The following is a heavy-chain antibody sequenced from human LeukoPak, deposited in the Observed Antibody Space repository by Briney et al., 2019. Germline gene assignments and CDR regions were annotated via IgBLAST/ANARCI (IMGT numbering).Heavy chain of an antibody. CDR2: VSSSSSTI. CDR3: ALHPYSSGWYSGY. Sequence: GGSLRLSCAASGFTFSNYSMNWVRQAPGKGLEWVSYVSSSSSTIYYADSVKGRFTISRDNAKNSLYLQMNSLRAEDTAVYYCALHPYSSGWYSGYWGQGTLVTVSS. CDR1: GFTFSNYS. J-gene: IGHJ4*02. D-gene: IGHD6-19*01. V-gene: IGHV3-48*01.